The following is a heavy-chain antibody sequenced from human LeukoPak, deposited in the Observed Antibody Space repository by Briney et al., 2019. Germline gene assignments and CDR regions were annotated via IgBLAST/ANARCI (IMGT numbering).Heavy chain of an antibody. CDR3: AGLVTTVTDPNWFDP. CDR1: SGSISSSTYY. J-gene: IGHJ5*02. Sequence: SETLSLTCIVSSGSISSSTYYWGWVRQPPGKGLGWIGSIYHSGSTNYNPSLKSRVTISVDTSKNQFSLKLSSVTAADTAVYYCAGLVTTVTDPNWFDPWGQGTLVTVSS. CDR2: IYHSGST. V-gene: IGHV4-39*07. D-gene: IGHD4-11*01.